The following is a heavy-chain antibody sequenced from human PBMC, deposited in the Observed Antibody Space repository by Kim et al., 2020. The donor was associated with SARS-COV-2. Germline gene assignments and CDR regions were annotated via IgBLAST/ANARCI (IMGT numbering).Heavy chain of an antibody. J-gene: IGHJ1*01. Sequence: GGSLRLSCAVSGFIVSAPSMSWVRQAPGKGLEWISYIYDNGDVTYYTDSVKGRFIISRDNAKNSVYLQMNRLRVEDTAVYYCVGGRHYSANWGPGSLVTVSS. D-gene: IGHD2-15*01. CDR1: GFIVSAPS. CDR3: VGGRHYSAN. CDR2: IYDNGDVT. V-gene: IGHV3-11*04.